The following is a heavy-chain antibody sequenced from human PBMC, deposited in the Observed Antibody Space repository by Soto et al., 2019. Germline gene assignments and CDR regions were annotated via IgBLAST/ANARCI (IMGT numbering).Heavy chain of an antibody. CDR1: GFTFSSYW. CDR2: IKQDGSEK. CDR3: AREGSSSSYHFFDY. Sequence: GGPLRLSCAASGFTFSSYWMSWVRQAPGKGLEWVANIKQDGSEKYYVDSVKGRFTISRDNAKNSLYLQMNSLRAEDTAVYYCAREGSSSSYHFFDYWGQGTLVTVSS. V-gene: IGHV3-7*01. D-gene: IGHD6-6*01. J-gene: IGHJ4*02.